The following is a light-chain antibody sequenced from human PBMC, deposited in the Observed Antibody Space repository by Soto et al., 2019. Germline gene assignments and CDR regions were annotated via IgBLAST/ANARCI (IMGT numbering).Light chain of an antibody. Sequence: QSALTQPASVSASPGQSITISCTGTSSDVGGYNYVSWYQQHPGKAPKLMIYDVSNRPSGVSNRFSGSKSGNTASLTISGLQPEDEADYYCSSYTSSSTYVFGTGTKVTVL. CDR1: SSDVGGYNY. V-gene: IGLV2-14*01. J-gene: IGLJ1*01. CDR2: DVS. CDR3: SSYTSSSTYV.